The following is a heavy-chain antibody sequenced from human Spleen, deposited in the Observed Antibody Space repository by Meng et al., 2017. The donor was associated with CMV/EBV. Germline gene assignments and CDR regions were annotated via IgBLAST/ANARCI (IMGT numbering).Heavy chain of an antibody. D-gene: IGHD3-22*01. CDR2: IRYDGSNK. Sequence: GESLKISCAASGFTFSSYGMHWVRQAPGKGLEWVASIRYDGSNKYYRDSVKGRFTISRDNSKKMLYLQINSLSTEDTAMYYCAKHKSQFYYDSSGRYFDYWGQGTLVTVSS. CDR3: AKHKSQFYYDSSGRYFDY. V-gene: IGHV3-30*02. CDR1: GFTFSSYG. J-gene: IGHJ4*02.